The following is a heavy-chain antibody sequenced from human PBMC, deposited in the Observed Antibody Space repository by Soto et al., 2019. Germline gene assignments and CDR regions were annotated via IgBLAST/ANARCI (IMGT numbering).Heavy chain of an antibody. V-gene: IGHV4-38-2*01. CDR2: IYRGGIT. CDR3: AIGNPDWFDP. CDR1: GYSISSGLY. Sequence: TSETLSLTCAVSGYSISSGLYLGWIRQPPGKGLEWIGTIYRGGITYYNPSLKSRVTISIDTSKNHFSLRLSSVAATDTAVYFCAIGNPDWFDPWGQGTLVTVSS. J-gene: IGHJ5*02. D-gene: IGHD1-1*01.